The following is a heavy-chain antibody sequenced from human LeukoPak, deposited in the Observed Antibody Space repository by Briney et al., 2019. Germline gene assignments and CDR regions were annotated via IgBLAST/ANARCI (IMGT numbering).Heavy chain of an antibody. J-gene: IGHJ4*02. CDR1: GYTFTSYA. CDR3: ARDGGGYSYVQYFDY. D-gene: IGHD5-18*01. Sequence: ASVKVSCKASGYTFTSYAMHWVRQAPGQRLEWMGWINAGNGNTKYSQKFQGRVTITRDTSASTAYMELSSLRSEVTAVYYCARDGGGYSYVQYFDYWGQGTLVTVSS. V-gene: IGHV1-3*01. CDR2: INAGNGNT.